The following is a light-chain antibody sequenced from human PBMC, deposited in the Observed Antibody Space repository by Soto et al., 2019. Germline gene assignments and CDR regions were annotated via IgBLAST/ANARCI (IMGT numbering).Light chain of an antibody. CDR3: QQRNYWPRT. CDR2: DTS. CDR1: QSVSGY. Sequence: EIVLTQSPATLSLSPGERATLACRASQSVSGYLAWYQQKPGQAPRFLIYDTSNRATGIPARFSGSGSGTDFTLTISSLEPEDFAVYYFQQRNYWPRTFGQGTKVEIK. J-gene: IGKJ1*01. V-gene: IGKV3-11*01.